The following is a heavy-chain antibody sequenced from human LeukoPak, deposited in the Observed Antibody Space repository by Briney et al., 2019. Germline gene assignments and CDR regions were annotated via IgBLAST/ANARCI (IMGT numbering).Heavy chain of an antibody. V-gene: IGHV4-59*11. D-gene: IGHD3-10*01. CDR1: GDSISPHL. J-gene: IGHJ3*02. Sequence: SETLSHPYSVSGDSISPHLWTWPPPPPGEGLIGCGYIYDSGSTNYNQSLTTRVTISLDTSNHQFSLKLGSVTAADTAVYFCARDPYGPPDVFDIWGQGTTVTVSS. CDR3: ARDPYGPPDVFDI. CDR2: IYDSGST.